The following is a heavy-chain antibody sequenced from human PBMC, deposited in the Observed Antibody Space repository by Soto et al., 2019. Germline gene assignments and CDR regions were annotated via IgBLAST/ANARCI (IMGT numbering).Heavy chain of an antibody. J-gene: IGHJ4*02. D-gene: IGHD3-9*01. CDR2: ISYDGSNK. CDR3: AKLGSLYYDILTGTVGFDY. Sequence: LRLSCAASGFTFSSYGMHWVRQAPGKGLEWVAVISYDGSNKYYADSVKGRFTISRDNSKNTLYLQMNSLRAEDTAVYYCAKLGSLYYDILTGTVGFDYWGQGTLVTVSS. CDR1: GFTFSSYG. V-gene: IGHV3-30*18.